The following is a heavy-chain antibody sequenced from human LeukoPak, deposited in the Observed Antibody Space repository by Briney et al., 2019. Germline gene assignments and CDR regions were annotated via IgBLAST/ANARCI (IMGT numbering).Heavy chain of an antibody. V-gene: IGHV3-49*03. CDR1: GFTFGDYA. CDR3: TRGRCGGSCYSKALYYMDV. Sequence: GGSLRLSCTASGFTFGDYAMSRFRQAPGKGLEWVGFIRSKAYGGTTEYAASVKGRFTISRDDSKSIAYLQMNSLKTEDTAVYYCTRGRCGGSCYSKALYYMDVWGKGTTVTVSS. CDR2: IRSKAYGGTT. J-gene: IGHJ6*03. D-gene: IGHD2-15*01.